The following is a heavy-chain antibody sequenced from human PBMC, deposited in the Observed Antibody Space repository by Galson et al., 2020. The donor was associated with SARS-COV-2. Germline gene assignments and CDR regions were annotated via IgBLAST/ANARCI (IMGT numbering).Heavy chain of an antibody. CDR2: ISFDGTNK. V-gene: IGHV3-30-3*01. CDR3: ARDRTALATDYYYYGMDV. Sequence: GESLKISCAASGFTFSNFAMHWVRQAPDKGLQWVAVISFDGTNKYYADSVKGRFTISRDNSKNMLYLQMNSLRTEDTAVYFCARDRTALATDYYYYGMDVWGQGTSVTISS. CDR1: GFTFSNFA. D-gene: IGHD5-18*01. J-gene: IGHJ6*02.